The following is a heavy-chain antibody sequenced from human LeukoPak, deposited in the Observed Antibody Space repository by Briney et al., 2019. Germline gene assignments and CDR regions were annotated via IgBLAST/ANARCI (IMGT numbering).Heavy chain of an antibody. D-gene: IGHD1-26*01. CDR1: GYTFTSYA. Sequence: SVKVSCKASGYTFTSYAISWVRQAPGQGLEWMGGIIPIFGTANYAQKFQGRVTITTDESTSTAYMELSSLRSEDTAVYYCARLGPRGDYYYMDVWGKGTTVTVSS. CDR3: ARLGPRGDYYYMDV. CDR2: IIPIFGTA. V-gene: IGHV1-69*05. J-gene: IGHJ6*03.